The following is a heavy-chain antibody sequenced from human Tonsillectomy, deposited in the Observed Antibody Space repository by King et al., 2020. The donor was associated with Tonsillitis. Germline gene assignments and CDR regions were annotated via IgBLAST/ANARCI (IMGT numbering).Heavy chain of an antibody. CDR1: GFTFSSFA. CDR3: AKGFSGVYRAFDF. CDR2: ISGSGDST. V-gene: IGHV3-23*04. Sequence: VQLVESGGGWVQPGGSLRLSCAASGFTFSSFAMNWVRQAPGKGLEWVSAISGSGDSTYFADSVKGRFTISRDDSKNRLYLVMNSLRAEDTALYYCAKGFSGVYRAFDFWGQGTMVTVSS. J-gene: IGHJ3*01. D-gene: IGHD6-13*01.